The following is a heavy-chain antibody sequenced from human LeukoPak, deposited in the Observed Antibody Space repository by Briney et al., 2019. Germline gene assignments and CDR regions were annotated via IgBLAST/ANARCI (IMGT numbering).Heavy chain of an antibody. CDR3: ASPGPDYGDYAYDY. CDR1: GGSISTYY. D-gene: IGHD4-17*01. J-gene: IGHJ4*02. V-gene: IGHV4-59*01. Sequence: PSETLSLTCTVSGGSISTYYWSWIRQLPGKGLEWIGYVSYSGSTNFNPSLKSRVTISVDTSKNQFSLKLSSVTAADTAVYYCASPGPDYGDYAYDYWGQGTLVTVSS. CDR2: VSYSGST.